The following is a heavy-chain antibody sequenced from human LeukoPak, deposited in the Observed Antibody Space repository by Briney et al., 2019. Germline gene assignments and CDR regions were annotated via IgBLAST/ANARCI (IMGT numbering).Heavy chain of an antibody. V-gene: IGHV3-23*01. Sequence: GGSLRLSCAASGFTFSSYAMSWVRQAPGKGLEWVSAISGSGGSTYYADSVKGRFTISRDNSKDTLYLQMNSLRAEDTAVYYCAKDSSQLRRPNAFDIWGQGTMVTVSS. D-gene: IGHD2-2*01. CDR1: GFTFSSYA. J-gene: IGHJ3*02. CDR3: AKDSSQLRRPNAFDI. CDR2: ISGSGGST.